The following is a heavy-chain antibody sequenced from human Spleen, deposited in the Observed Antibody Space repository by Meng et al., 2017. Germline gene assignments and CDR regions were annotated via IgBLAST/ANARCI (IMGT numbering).Heavy chain of an antibody. CDR1: GFTFSDYY. CDR2: IWFDASNK. D-gene: IGHD5-12*01. V-gene: IGHV3-33*06. Sequence: GESLKISCAASGFTFSDYYMRWIRQAPGKGLEWVAGIWFDASNKDYTDSVKGRFTISRDNSKNTLYLQMNSLTAEDTAVYYCAKDHGSGDYYFDYWGQGTLVTVSS. CDR3: AKDHGSGDYYFDY. J-gene: IGHJ4*02.